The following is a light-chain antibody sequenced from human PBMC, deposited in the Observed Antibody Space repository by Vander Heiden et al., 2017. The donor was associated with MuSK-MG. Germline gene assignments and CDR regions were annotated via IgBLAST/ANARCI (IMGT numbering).Light chain of an antibody. CDR1: QSISSY. CDR2: AAS. CDR3: RQSYGTPEYT. V-gene: IGKV1-39*01. Sequence: DIEMTQSPSSLSASVGDRVTITCRASQSISSYLNWCQQKPGKAPKLLINAASSLKSGGPSKFSSSGSGTDFSLTISSLQPEDVATYYYRQSYGTPEYTFGQGTKLEIK. J-gene: IGKJ2*01.